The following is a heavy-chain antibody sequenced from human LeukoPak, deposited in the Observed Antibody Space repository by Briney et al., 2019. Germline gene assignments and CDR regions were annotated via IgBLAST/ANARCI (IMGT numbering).Heavy chain of an antibody. J-gene: IGHJ5*02. CDR2: INPNSGGT. Sequence: ASVKVSCKASGYTFTSYYMHWVRQAPGQGLEWMGWINPNSGGTNYAQKFQGRVTMTRDTSISTAYMELSRLRSDDTAVYYCARTSYYYGSGSYIWNPRFDPWGQGTLVTVSS. CDR3: ARTSYYYGSGSYIWNPRFDP. D-gene: IGHD3-10*01. CDR1: GYTFTSYY. V-gene: IGHV1-2*02.